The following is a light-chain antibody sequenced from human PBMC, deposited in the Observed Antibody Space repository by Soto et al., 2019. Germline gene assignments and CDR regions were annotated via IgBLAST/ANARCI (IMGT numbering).Light chain of an antibody. CDR3: QQYNDRPPNT. V-gene: IGKV3-15*01. CDR2: GAS. CDR1: QSVTSS. Sequence: EIVMTQSPATLSVSPGDRATLSCRASQSVTSSLAWYQQKPGRAPRLLIYGASTRATGIPARFSGSGSGTEFTLTISSLQSEDFAVYFCQQYNDRPPNTFGQGTRLEI. J-gene: IGKJ5*01.